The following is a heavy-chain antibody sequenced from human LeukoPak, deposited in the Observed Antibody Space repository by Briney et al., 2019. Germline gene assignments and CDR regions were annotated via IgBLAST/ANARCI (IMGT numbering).Heavy chain of an antibody. CDR1: GFTFSNAW. J-gene: IGHJ4*02. Sequence: GESLRLSCAASGFTFSNAWMSWVRQAPGKGLEWVGRIKSKTDGGTTDYAAPVKGRFTISRDDSKNTLYLQMNSLKTEDTAVYYCTTDRYSLYYFDYWGQGTLVTVSS. D-gene: IGHD2-21*01. V-gene: IGHV3-15*01. CDR3: TTDRYSLYYFDY. CDR2: IKSKTDGGTT.